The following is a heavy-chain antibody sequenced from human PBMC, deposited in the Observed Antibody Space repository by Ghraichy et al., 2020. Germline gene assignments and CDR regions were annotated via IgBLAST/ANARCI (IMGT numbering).Heavy chain of an antibody. CDR2: ISGSGGST. CDR3: AKWSRRPVTSAAGTGDGMDV. Sequence: GGSLRLSCAASGFTFSSYAMSWVRQAPGKGLEWVSAISGSGGSTYYADSVKGRFTISRDNSKNTLYLQMNSLRAEDTAVYYCAKWSRRPVTSAAGTGDGMDVWGQGTTVTVSS. J-gene: IGHJ6*02. D-gene: IGHD6-13*01. CDR1: GFTFSSYA. V-gene: IGHV3-23*01.